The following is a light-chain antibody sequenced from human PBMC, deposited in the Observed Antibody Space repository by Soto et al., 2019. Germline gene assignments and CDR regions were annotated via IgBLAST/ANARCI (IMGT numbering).Light chain of an antibody. J-gene: IGLJ3*02. CDR2: GNN. CDR1: SSNIGAGYD. Sequence: QAVVTQPPSVSGAPGQRVTISCTGSSSNIGAGYDVHWYQQFPGTAPKPLIYGNNNRPSGVPDRFSGSKSGTSASLAITGLQAEDEADYYCQSYDNSLTGWVFGGGTKVTVL. CDR3: QSYDNSLTGWV. V-gene: IGLV1-40*01.